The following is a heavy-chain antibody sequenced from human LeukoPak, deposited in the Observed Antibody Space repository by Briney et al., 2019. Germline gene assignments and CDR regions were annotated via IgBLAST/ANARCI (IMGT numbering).Heavy chain of an antibody. Sequence: GASVKVSCKASGGTFSSYAISWVRQAPGQGLEWMGRIIPILGVANYAQKFQRRVTITADKSTSTAYMELSSLRSEDTAVYYCARVSSDSRGDYFDYWGQGTLVTVSS. J-gene: IGHJ4*02. D-gene: IGHD2-15*01. CDR1: GGTFSSYA. V-gene: IGHV1-69*04. CDR3: ARVSSDSRGDYFDY. CDR2: IIPILGVA.